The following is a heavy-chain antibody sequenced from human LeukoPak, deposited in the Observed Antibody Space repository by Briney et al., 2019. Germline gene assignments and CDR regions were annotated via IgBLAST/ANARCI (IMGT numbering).Heavy chain of an antibody. Sequence: GGSLRLSCAASRFTFSSYAMSWVRQAPGKGLEWVSGISGSGGSTYYADSVKGRFTISRDNSKNTLYLQMNSLRAEDTAVYYCAKDGSGCSGGTCYQNFDYWGQGTLVTVSS. CDR3: AKDGSGCSGGTCYQNFDY. D-gene: IGHD2-15*01. CDR1: RFTFSSYA. J-gene: IGHJ4*02. CDR2: ISGSGGST. V-gene: IGHV3-23*01.